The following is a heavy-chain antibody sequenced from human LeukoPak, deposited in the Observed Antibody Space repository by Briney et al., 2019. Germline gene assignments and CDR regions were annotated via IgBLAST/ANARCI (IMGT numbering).Heavy chain of an antibody. J-gene: IGHJ4*02. D-gene: IGHD5-12*01. CDR3: ARGYSGYDYGY. CDR2: ISYDGSNK. Sequence: RSLLLSCAASGFTFSSYAMHWVRQAPGKGLEWVAVISYDGSNKYYADSVKGRFTISRDNSKNTLYLQMNSLRAEDTAVYYCARGYSGYDYGYWGQGTLVTVSS. V-gene: IGHV3-30*04. CDR1: GFTFSSYA.